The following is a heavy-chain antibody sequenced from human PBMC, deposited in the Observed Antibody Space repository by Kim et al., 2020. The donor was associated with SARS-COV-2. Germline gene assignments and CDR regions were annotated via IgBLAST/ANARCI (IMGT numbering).Heavy chain of an antibody. J-gene: IGHJ3*02. D-gene: IGHD6-19*01. Sequence: VDSVKGRFTISRDNSKNTLYLQMNSLRAEDTAVYYCARQESSDWFDAFDIWGQGTMVTVSS. V-gene: IGHV3-30*01. CDR3: ARQESSDWFDAFDI.